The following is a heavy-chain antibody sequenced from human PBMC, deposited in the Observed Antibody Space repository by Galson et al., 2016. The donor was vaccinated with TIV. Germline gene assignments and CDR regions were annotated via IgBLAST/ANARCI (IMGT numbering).Heavy chain of an antibody. V-gene: IGHV4-30-4*01. CDR3: ARVCGKYYYGMDV. CDR1: GASISNGDYY. J-gene: IGHJ6*02. Sequence: LSLTCTVSGASISNGDYYWGWIRQSPGKGLEWIGYIYYSGSTNYSPSLKSRLTLSVDRSKNPFSMVLTSVTAADTAVYYCARVCGKYYYGMDVWGQGTTVIVSS. D-gene: IGHD4-23*01. CDR2: IYYSGST.